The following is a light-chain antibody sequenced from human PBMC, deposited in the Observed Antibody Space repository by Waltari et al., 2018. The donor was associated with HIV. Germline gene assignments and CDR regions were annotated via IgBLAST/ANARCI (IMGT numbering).Light chain of an antibody. CDR1: HSVGIN. CDR3: QQYSNRPPWT. V-gene: IGKV3-15*01. Sequence: EMVVTQSPATVSVSLGERATLSCRASHSVGINLAWYQQQPGQAPRLLIYGASTRATDIPGRFSGSGSGTDFTFTISSLQSEESAVYFGQQYSNRPPWTFGQGTKVEI. CDR2: GAS. J-gene: IGKJ1*01.